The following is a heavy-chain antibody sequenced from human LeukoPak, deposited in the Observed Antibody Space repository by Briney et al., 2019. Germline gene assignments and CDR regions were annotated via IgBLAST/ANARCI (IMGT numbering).Heavy chain of an antibody. J-gene: IGHJ4*02. CDR3: TTLWMGPEY. CDR1: GFIFSNAW. Sequence: GGSLRLSCAVSGFIFSNAWMNWVRQAPGKGLECVGRIKSISDGETTDYAAPVKGRFTISRDDSKSTLYLQMHSLRTEDTAVYYCTTLWMGPEYWGQGTLVTVSS. CDR2: IKSISDGETT. D-gene: IGHD3-3*01. V-gene: IGHV3-15*01.